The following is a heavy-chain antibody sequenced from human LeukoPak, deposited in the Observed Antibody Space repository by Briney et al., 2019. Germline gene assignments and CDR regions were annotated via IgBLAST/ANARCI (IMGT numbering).Heavy chain of an antibody. V-gene: IGHV4-30-2*01. D-gene: IGHD5-24*01. CDR2: IYHSGST. Sequence: SETLSLTCTVSGGSISSGGYYWSWIRQPPGKGLEWIGYIYHSGSTYYNPSLKSRVTISVDRSKNQFSLKLSSVTAADTAVYYCASVEMATNDFDYWGQGTLVTVSS. J-gene: IGHJ4*02. CDR3: ASVEMATNDFDY. CDR1: GGSISSGGYY.